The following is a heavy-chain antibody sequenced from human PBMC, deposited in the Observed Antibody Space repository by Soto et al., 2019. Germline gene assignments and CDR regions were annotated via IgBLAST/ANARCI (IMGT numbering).Heavy chain of an antibody. D-gene: IGHD1-26*01. V-gene: IGHV4-30-2*01. CDR2: IYHSGST. CDR1: GGSISSGGYS. CDR3: ATGGGSYPLDY. J-gene: IGHJ4*02. Sequence: PSETLSLTCAVSGGSISSGGYSWSWIRQPPGKGLEWIGYIYHSGSTYYNPSLKSRVTISVDRSKNQFSLKLSSVTAADTAVYYCATGGGSYPLDYWGQGTLVTVSS.